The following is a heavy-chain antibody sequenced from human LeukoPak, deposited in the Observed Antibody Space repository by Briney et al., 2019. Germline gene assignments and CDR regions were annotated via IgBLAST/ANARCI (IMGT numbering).Heavy chain of an antibody. J-gene: IGHJ4*02. CDR2: IYYSGST. D-gene: IGHD3-16*01. CDR3: ARDGGFGFDY. V-gene: IGHV4-59*01. Sequence: SETLSLTCTVSGGSISSYYWSWIRQPPGKGLEWIGYIYYSGSTNYNPSLKSRVTISVDTSKNQFSLKLSSVTAADTAVYYCARDGGFGFDYWGQGTLVTVSS. CDR1: GGSISSYY.